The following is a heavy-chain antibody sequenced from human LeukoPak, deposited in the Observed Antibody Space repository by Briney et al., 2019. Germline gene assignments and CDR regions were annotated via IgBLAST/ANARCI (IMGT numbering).Heavy chain of an antibody. Sequence: ASVKVSCKASGYSFTGHYMHWVRQAPGQGLEWMGRIVVGSGNTNYAQKFQERVTITRDMSTSTAYMELSSLRSEDTAVYYCAADPSYSSGYRYYFDYWGQGTLVTVSS. V-gene: IGHV1-58*02. D-gene: IGHD3-22*01. CDR1: GYSFTGHY. CDR2: IVVGSGNT. CDR3: AADPSYSSGYRYYFDY. J-gene: IGHJ4*02.